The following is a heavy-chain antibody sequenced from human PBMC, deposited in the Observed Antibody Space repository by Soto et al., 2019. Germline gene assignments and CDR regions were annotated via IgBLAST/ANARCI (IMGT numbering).Heavy chain of an antibody. CDR1: GYTFTTYD. V-gene: IGHV1-8*01. CDR2: MYPNSGTT. Sequence: QVHLVQSGAEVKKPGASVKVSCKASGYTFTTYDINWVRQASGQGLEWMGWMYPNSGTTGYAQKFQGRVTMTINTSKTTAYMELSSLRSEDTAVYYCYDLNYWCQGTLVTVSS. D-gene: IGHD5-12*01. J-gene: IGHJ4*02. CDR3: YDLNY.